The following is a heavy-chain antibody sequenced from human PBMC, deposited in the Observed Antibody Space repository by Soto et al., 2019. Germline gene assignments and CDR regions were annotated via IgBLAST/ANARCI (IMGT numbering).Heavy chain of an antibody. CDR1: GDFFAGYW. CDR3: ARQGAAVPTVPLIWFDP. D-gene: IGHD6-13*01. J-gene: IGHJ5*02. Sequence: GESLRISCRGSGDFFAGYWIAWVRQMPGKGLEWMGIIYPDNSNTKYSRSFQGQVTISADKSSSTAYLQWSSLKASDTAIYYCARQGAAVPTVPLIWFDPWGQGTLVTVSS. CDR2: IYPDNSNT. V-gene: IGHV5-51*01.